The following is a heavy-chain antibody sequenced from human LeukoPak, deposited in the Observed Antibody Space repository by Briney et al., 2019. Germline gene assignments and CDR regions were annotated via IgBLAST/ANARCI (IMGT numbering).Heavy chain of an antibody. CDR2: MNPNSGNT. J-gene: IGHJ3*02. CDR1: GYTFTSYD. Sequence: ASVKVSCKASGYTFTSYDINWVRQATGQGLEWMGWMNPNSGNTGYAQKFQGRVTMTRNTSISTAYMELSSLRSEDTAVYYCARGRLYDILTGYYDDAFDIWGQGTMVTVS. CDR3: ARGRLYDILTGYYDDAFDI. D-gene: IGHD3-9*01. V-gene: IGHV1-8*01.